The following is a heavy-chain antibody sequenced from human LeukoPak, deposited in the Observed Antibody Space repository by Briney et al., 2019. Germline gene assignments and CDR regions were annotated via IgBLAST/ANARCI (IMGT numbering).Heavy chain of an antibody. V-gene: IGHV4-34*01. Sequence: PSETLSLTCAVYGGSFSGYYWSWIRQPPGKGLEWIGEIDHSGSTNYNPSLKSRVTISVDTSKNQFSLKLSSVTAADTAVYYCARRTHHRRGITMVRGVRKHNWFDPWGQGTLVTVSS. CDR2: IDHSGST. CDR3: ARRTHHRRGITMVRGVRKHNWFDP. D-gene: IGHD3-10*01. J-gene: IGHJ5*02. CDR1: GGSFSGYY.